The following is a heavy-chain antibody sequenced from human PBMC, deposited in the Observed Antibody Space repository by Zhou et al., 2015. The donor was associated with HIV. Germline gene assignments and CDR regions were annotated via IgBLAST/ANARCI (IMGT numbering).Heavy chain of an antibody. V-gene: IGHV1-69*01. D-gene: IGHD7-27*01. Sequence: QVQLVQSGAEVKKPGSSVKVSCKASGGTFSSYAIGWVRQAPGQGLEWMGGIIPLSGSTSYAHKFQDRLTITADESTSTAYMELSSLTSEDTATYYCAREGWGSWYFDLWGRGTLVSVSS. CDR2: IIPLSGST. J-gene: IGHJ2*01. CDR1: GGTFSSYA. CDR3: AREGWGSWYFDL.